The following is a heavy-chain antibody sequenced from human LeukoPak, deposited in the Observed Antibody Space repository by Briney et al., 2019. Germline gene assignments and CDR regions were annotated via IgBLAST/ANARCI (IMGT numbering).Heavy chain of an antibody. CDR1: GYSFSDNY. CDR3: ARGKDDSTGHYDAFDI. D-gene: IGHD3-22*01. Sequence: ASVKVSCKASGYSFSDNYVHWVRQAPGQGLEYMGWISPKSGDTNFTQRFKGRLTMTSDTFINTVYMEMRKLKSDDTAVYFCARGKDDSTGHYDAFDIWGHGTMVTVSS. J-gene: IGHJ3*02. V-gene: IGHV1-2*02. CDR2: ISPKSGDT.